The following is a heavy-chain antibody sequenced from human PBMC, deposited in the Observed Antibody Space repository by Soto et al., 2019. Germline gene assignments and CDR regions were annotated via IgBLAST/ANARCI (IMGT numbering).Heavy chain of an antibody. CDR1: GGTFSSYA. CDR2: IIPIFGTA. V-gene: IGHV1-69*13. CDR3: ATDRGYSSSWYDYYYGMDV. J-gene: IGHJ6*02. D-gene: IGHD6-13*01. Sequence: GASVKVSCKASGGTFSSYAISWVRQAPGQGLEWMGGIIPIFGTANYAQKFQGRVTITADESTSTAYMELSSLRSDDTAVYYCATDRGYSSSWYDYYYGMDVWGQGTTVTVSS.